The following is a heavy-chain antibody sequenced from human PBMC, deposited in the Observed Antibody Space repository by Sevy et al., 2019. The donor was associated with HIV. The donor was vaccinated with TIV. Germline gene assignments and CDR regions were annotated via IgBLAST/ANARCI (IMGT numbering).Heavy chain of an antibody. CDR1: GYTFTSYD. Sequence: ASVKVSCKASGYTFTSYDINWVRQATGQGLEWRGWMNPNSGNTGYAQKFQGRATMTRNTSISTAYMELSSLRSEDTAVYYCARPRKRYYYYGMDVWGQGTTVTVSS. CDR3: ARPRKRYYYYGMDV. J-gene: IGHJ6*02. CDR2: MNPNSGNT. V-gene: IGHV1-8*01.